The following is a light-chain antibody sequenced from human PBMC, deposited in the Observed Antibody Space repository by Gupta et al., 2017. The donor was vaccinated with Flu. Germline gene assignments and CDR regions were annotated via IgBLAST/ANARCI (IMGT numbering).Light chain of an antibody. CDR2: EVT. V-gene: IGLV2-23*02. J-gene: IGLJ1*01. CDR1: SDDVGSYDF. CDR3: SSYAGSCPYV. Sequence: QSALPQPASVSGSPGQSITISCTGTSDDVGSYDFVSWYQLHPVKAPKLLIYEVTKRPSGVANRFSGTKSGNTAFLTISGLQAEDESDYYCSSYAGSCPYVFGTGTKVTVL.